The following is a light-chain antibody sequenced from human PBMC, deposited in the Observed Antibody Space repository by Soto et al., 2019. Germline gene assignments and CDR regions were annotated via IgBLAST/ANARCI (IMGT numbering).Light chain of an antibody. J-gene: IGKJ4*01. CDR3: QQANSFPLT. Sequence: IPMTQSPSSLSASVGDRVTITYRASQAISSCLAWYQQIPGKAPNLLVYAASSLQSGVPSRFSGSGSGTDFTLTISSLQPEDFATSYCQQANSFPLTFGGGTKVDIK. CDR2: AAS. CDR1: QAISSC. V-gene: IGKV1-12*01.